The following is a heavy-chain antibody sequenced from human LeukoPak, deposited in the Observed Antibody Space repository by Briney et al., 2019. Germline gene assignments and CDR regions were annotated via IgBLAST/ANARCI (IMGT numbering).Heavy chain of an antibody. V-gene: IGHV4-34*01. CDR1: GGSFSGYY. CDR2: INHSGST. D-gene: IGHD2-15*01. Sequence: SETLSLTCAVYGGSFSGYYWSWIRQPPGKGLEWIGEINHSGSTNYNPSLKSRVTISVDTSKNQFSLKLSSVTAADTAVYYCARVGEHCSGGSCYRNWFDPWGQGTLVTVSS. CDR3: ARVGEHCSGGSCYRNWFDP. J-gene: IGHJ5*02.